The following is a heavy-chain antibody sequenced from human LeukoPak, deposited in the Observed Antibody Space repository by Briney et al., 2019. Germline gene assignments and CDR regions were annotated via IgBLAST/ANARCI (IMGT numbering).Heavy chain of an antibody. CDR2: ISSSSSYI. D-gene: IGHD2-2*03. J-gene: IGHJ4*02. CDR1: GFTFSSYS. V-gene: IGHV3-21*01. Sequence: GGSLRLSCAASGFTFSSYSMNWVRQVPGKGLEWVSSISSSSSYIYYADSVKGRFTISRDNAKNSLYLQMNSLRAEDTAVYYCARDGYCSSTSCFDYWGQGTLVTVSS. CDR3: ARDGYCSSTSCFDY.